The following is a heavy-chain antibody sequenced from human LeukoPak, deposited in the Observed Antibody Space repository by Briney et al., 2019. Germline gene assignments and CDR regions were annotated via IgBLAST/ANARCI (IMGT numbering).Heavy chain of an antibody. CDR2: IYSGGST. Sequence: GGSLRLSRAASGFTVSSNYMSWVRQAPGRGLEWVSIIYSGGSTYYADSVKGRFTISRDNSKNTVYLQMNSLRAEDTAVYYCARVSAGDWGQGTLVTVSS. CDR1: GFTVSSNY. D-gene: IGHD4-17*01. CDR3: ARVSAGD. J-gene: IGHJ4*02. V-gene: IGHV3-66*02.